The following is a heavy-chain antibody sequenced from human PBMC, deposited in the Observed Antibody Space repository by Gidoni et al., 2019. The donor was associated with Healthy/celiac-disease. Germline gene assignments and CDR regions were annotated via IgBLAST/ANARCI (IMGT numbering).Heavy chain of an antibody. CDR1: GYTFTTYA. Sequence: QAQLGQSGAEEKKPGASEKVSCKASGYTFTTYAMHWVRQAPGQRLEWMGWINAGNGNTKYSQKFQGRVTITRDTSASTAYMELSSLRSEDTAVYYCARETATIFPPYYYYYMDVWGKGTTVTVSS. V-gene: IGHV1-3*05. CDR3: ARETATIFPPYYYYYMDV. J-gene: IGHJ6*03. D-gene: IGHD3-3*01. CDR2: INAGNGNT.